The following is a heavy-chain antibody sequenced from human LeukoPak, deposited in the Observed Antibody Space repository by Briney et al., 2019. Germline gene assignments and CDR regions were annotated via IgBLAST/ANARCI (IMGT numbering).Heavy chain of an antibody. CDR1: GFTFSSYG. Sequence: GGSLRLSCAASGFTFSSYGMHWVRQAPGKGLEWVAFIRYDGSNKYYADSVKGRFTISRDNSKNTLYLQMNSLRAEDTAVYYCATLNDFWSGPYENDAFDIWGQGTMVTVSS. D-gene: IGHD3-3*01. CDR3: ATLNDFWSGPYENDAFDI. J-gene: IGHJ3*02. V-gene: IGHV3-30*02. CDR2: IRYDGSNK.